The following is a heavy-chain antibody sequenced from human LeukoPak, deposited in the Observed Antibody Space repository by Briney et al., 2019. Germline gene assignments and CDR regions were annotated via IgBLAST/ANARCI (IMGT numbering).Heavy chain of an antibody. D-gene: IGHD5-18*01. CDR2: IIPIFGTA. CDR1: GGTFSSYA. Sequence: ASVKVSCKASGGTFSSYAISWVRQAPGQGLEWMGGIIPIFGTANYAQKFQGRVTITADKSTSTAYMELSSLRSEDTAVYYCAGGRRGYSYSRYYFDYWGQGTLVTVSS. J-gene: IGHJ4*02. CDR3: AGGRRGYSYSRYYFDY. V-gene: IGHV1-69*06.